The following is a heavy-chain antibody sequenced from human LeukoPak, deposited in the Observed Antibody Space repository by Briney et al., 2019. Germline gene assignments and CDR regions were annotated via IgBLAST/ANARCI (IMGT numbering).Heavy chain of an antibody. CDR1: GGSISSSYW. CDR2: IYHSGST. V-gene: IGHV4-4*02. Sequence: PSETLSLTCAVSGGSISSSYWWTCVRQPPGKGLEWIGEIYHSGSTNYNPSLKSRLSMSLDKSRNQFSLKLTSVTAADTAVYYCGRGYWTGYHHLDFWGQGTLVTVSS. CDR3: GRGYWTGYHHLDF. J-gene: IGHJ4*02. D-gene: IGHD3/OR15-3a*01.